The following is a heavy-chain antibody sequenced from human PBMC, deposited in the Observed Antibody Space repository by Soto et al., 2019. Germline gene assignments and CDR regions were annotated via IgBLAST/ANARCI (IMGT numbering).Heavy chain of an antibody. CDR2: IYNSGSS. D-gene: IGHD2-2*01. CDR3: ARIVVVSAAINY. Sequence: QLQLKESGPGLVKPSETLSLTCTVSGGSISSSHYYWAWIRQPPGKGLEWIGCIYNSGSSYYNPSLKSRVSISIDTFKNQFSLKLSSVSAADTAVYYCARIVVVSAAINYWGQGTLVTVSS. J-gene: IGHJ4*02. V-gene: IGHV4-39*01. CDR1: GGSISSSHYY.